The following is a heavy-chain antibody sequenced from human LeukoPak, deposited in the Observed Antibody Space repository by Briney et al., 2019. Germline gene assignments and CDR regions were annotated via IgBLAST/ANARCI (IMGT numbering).Heavy chain of an antibody. J-gene: IGHJ3*02. CDR1: GYTLTELS. Sequence: ASVKVSCKVSGYTLTELSMHWVRQAPGKGLEWMGGFDPEDGETIYAQKFQGRVTMTEDTSTDTAYMELSSLRSEDTAVYYCATEVIAAAGRLLEDAFDIWGQGTMVTVSS. D-gene: IGHD6-13*01. V-gene: IGHV1-24*01. CDR2: FDPEDGET. CDR3: ATEVIAAAGRLLEDAFDI.